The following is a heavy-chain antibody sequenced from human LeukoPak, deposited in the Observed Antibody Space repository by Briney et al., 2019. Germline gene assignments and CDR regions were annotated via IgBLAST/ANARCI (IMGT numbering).Heavy chain of an antibody. CDR2: VSAYKDST. CDR3: AKDSRGYCSEGACYSIDY. CDR1: GFTFANYG. Sequence: GASVRDSCKTSGFTFANYGINWVRQAPGQGLEWMGWVSAYKDSTNFAQKFQGRVTMTTDTSTSTAYMELRSLTSDDTAVYFCAKDSRGYCSEGACYSIDYWGQGTLVTVAS. D-gene: IGHD2-15*01. V-gene: IGHV1-18*01. J-gene: IGHJ4*02.